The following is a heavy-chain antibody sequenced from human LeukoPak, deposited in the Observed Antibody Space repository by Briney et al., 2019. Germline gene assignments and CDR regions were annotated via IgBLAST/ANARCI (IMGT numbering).Heavy chain of an antibody. J-gene: IGHJ4*02. CDR2: ISYDGSNK. Sequence: GRSLRLFCAASGFTFSSYAMHWVRQAPGKGLEWVAVISYDGSNKYYADSVKGRFTISRDNSKNTLYLQMNSLRAEDTAVYYCARDQEDSSGYYLFDYWGQGTLVTVSS. CDR1: GFTFSSYA. V-gene: IGHV3-30-3*01. CDR3: ARDQEDSSGYYLFDY. D-gene: IGHD3-22*01.